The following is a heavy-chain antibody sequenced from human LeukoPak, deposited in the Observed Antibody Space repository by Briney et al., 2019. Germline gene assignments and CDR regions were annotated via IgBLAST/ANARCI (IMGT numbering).Heavy chain of an antibody. CDR3: ARGINSHVLRYFDWPSYYMDV. J-gene: IGHJ6*03. D-gene: IGHD3-9*01. CDR1: GGSISSGDYY. V-gene: IGHV4-30-4*08. CDR2: IYYSGST. Sequence: PSQTLSLTCTVSGGSISSGDYYWSWIRQPPGKGLEWIGYIYYSGSTYYNPSLKSRVTISVDTSKNQFSLKLSSVTAADTAVYYCARGINSHVLRYFDWPSYYMDVWGKGTTVTVSS.